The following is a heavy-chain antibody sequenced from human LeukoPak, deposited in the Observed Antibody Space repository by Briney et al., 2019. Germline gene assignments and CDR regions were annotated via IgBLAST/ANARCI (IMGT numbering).Heavy chain of an antibody. D-gene: IGHD2-2*01. V-gene: IGHV4-59*11. Sequence: SETLSLTCTVSGGSISSHFGTWIRQPPGKGLEWIGYIHYSGNTNYNPSLKSRVSISVDTSKNEFSLKLSSVTAADTAVYYCARDFLECSRASCLNWFDPWDQGTLVTVSS. CDR2: IHYSGNT. CDR1: GGSISSHF. J-gene: IGHJ5*02. CDR3: ARDFLECSRASCLNWFDP.